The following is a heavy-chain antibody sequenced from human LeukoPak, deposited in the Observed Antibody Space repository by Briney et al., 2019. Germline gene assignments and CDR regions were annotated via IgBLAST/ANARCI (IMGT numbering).Heavy chain of an antibody. CDR1: GFSFTSYW. V-gene: IGHV3-74*01. CDR3: ARSFRIPHCSGNSCYPTDFDF. J-gene: IGHJ4*02. CDR2: INGNGRST. Sequence: PGGSLRLSCATSGFSFTSYWLHWVRQGPGKGPVWVSRINGNGRSTSYADSVKGRFTISRDNAKDTLYLYMTSLRVEDSAVYYCARSFRIPHCSGNSCYPTDFDFWGQGTLVTVSS. D-gene: IGHD2-15*01.